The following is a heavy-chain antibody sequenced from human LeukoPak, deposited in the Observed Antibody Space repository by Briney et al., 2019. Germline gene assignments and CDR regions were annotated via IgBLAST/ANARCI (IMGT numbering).Heavy chain of an antibody. J-gene: IGHJ6*03. CDR2: IYTSGST. V-gene: IGHV4-4*07. Sequence: SETLSLTCTVSGGSISSYYWSWIRQPAGKGLEWIGHIYTSGSTNYNPSLKSRVTMSVDTSKNQFSLKLSSVTAADTAVYYCAREPSSSSWYDYYYYMDVWGKGTTVTISS. CDR1: GGSISSYY. CDR3: AREPSSSSWYDYYYYMDV. D-gene: IGHD6-13*01.